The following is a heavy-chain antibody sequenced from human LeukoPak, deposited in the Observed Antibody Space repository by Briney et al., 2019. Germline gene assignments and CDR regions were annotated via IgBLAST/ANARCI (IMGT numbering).Heavy chain of an antibody. J-gene: IGHJ4*02. V-gene: IGHV3-30*04. CDR2: ISYDGSNK. CDR3: ARDSITGDNSLDY. Sequence: GRSLRLSCAASGFTFSSYAMHWVRQAPGKGLEWVAVISYDGSNKYYADSVKGRFTISRDNSKNTLYLQMNSLRAEDTAVYYCARDSITGDNSLDYWGRGTLVTVSS. CDR1: GFTFSSYA. D-gene: IGHD7-27*01.